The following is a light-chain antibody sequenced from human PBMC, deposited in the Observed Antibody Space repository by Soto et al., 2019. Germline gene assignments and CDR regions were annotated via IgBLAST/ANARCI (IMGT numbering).Light chain of an antibody. CDR2: GAS. J-gene: IGKJ2*01. Sequence: DIQMTQSPSSVSASVGDRVSITCRASQDISSWLAWYQQKPGRAPKLLIYGASSLQSGVPSRFSGSGSGTDFTLTTSSLQPEHFATYYCQQANTFPYTFGQGTKLEIK. V-gene: IGKV1-12*01. CDR1: QDISSW. CDR3: QQANTFPYT.